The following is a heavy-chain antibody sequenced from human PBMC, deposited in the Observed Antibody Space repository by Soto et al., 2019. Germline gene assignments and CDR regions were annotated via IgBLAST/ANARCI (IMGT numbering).Heavy chain of an antibody. Sequence: QIQLMQSGAEVKKPGASVKVSCKASGYTFTSYGIHWVRQAPGQRLEWTGWINAGNGNTKYSEKFEGRVTITRDTSASTAYLELSSLRSEDTAVYYCARDSNDSSADYRHYYYGMDVWGQGTTVTVSS. CDR2: INAGNGNT. V-gene: IGHV1-3*01. CDR1: GYTFTSYG. CDR3: ARDSNDSSADYRHYYYGMDV. J-gene: IGHJ6*02. D-gene: IGHD3-22*01.